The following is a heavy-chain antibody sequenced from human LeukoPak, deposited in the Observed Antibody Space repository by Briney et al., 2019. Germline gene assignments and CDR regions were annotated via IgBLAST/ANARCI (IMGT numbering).Heavy chain of an antibody. Sequence: SEPLSLTCTVSGGSISSSSYYWGWIRQPPGTGLERIGSIYYSGSTYYNPSLKSRVTISVDTSKNQFSLKLSSVTAADTAVYYCARHRGYYDSSGYYFEYFQHWGQGTLVTVSS. D-gene: IGHD3-22*01. V-gene: IGHV4-39*01. CDR2: IYYSGST. J-gene: IGHJ1*01. CDR3: ARHRGYYDSSGYYFEYFQH. CDR1: GGSISSSSYY.